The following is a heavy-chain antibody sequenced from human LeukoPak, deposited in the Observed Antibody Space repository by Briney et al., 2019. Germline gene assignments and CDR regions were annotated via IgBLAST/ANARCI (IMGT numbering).Heavy chain of an antibody. CDR3: ARDYYDSSGYYFARWFDP. J-gene: IGHJ5*02. D-gene: IGHD3-22*01. V-gene: IGHV1-2*02. Sequence: ASVTVSCTASGYTFTGYYMHWVRQAPGQGLEWMGWINPNSGGTNYAQKFQGRVTMTRDTSISTAYMELSRLRSDDTAVYYCARDYYDSSGYYFARWFDPWGQGTLVTVSS. CDR2: INPNSGGT. CDR1: GYTFTGYY.